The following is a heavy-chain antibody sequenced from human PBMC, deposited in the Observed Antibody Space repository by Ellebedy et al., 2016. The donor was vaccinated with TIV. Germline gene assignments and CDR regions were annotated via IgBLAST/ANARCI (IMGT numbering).Heavy chain of an antibody. J-gene: IGHJ4*02. V-gene: IGHV4-39*07. CDR1: GGSISSSSYY. D-gene: IGHD5-24*01. Sequence: SETLSLTXTVSGGSISSSSYYWGWIRQPPGKGLEWIGSIYYSGSTYYNPSLKSRVTISVDTSKNQFSLKLSSVTAADTAVYYCARWLQFTLDYWGQGTLVTVSS. CDR3: ARWLQFTLDY. CDR2: IYYSGST.